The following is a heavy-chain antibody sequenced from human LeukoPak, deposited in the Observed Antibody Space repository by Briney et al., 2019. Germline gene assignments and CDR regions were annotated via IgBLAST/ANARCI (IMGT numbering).Heavy chain of an antibody. CDR3: ARDLDGSGSYPYNWFDP. D-gene: IGHD3-10*01. J-gene: IGHJ5*02. CDR1: GYSISSGYY. V-gene: IGHV4-38-2*02. Sequence: SETLSLTCTVSGYSISSGYYWGWIRQPPGKGLEWIGSIYHSGSTYYNPSLKSRVTISVDTSKNQLSLKLSSVTAADTAVYYCARDLDGSGSYPYNWFDPWGQGTLVTVSS. CDR2: IYHSGST.